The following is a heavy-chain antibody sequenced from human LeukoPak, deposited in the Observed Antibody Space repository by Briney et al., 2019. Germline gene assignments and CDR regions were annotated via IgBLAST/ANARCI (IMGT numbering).Heavy chain of an antibody. CDR1: GYTLTELS. CDR3: ATVLPTELAFDY. Sequence: ASVKVSCKVSGYTLTELSMHWVRQAPGKGLEWMGGFDPEDAETIYAQKFQGRVTMTEDTSTDTAYMELSSLRSEDTAVYYCATVLPTELAFDYWGQGTLVTVSS. J-gene: IGHJ4*02. D-gene: IGHD6-13*01. V-gene: IGHV1-24*01. CDR2: FDPEDAET.